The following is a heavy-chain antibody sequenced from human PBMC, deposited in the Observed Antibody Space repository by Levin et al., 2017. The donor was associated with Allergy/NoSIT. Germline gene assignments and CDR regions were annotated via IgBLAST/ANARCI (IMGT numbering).Heavy chain of an antibody. V-gene: IGHV4-39*01. CDR3: AGPTIAAAGWDYYGVDV. D-gene: IGHD6-13*01. CDR1: GGSISTSSYY. CDR2: LFHSGTT. J-gene: IGHJ6*02. Sequence: SQTLSLTCSVSGGSISTSSYYWGWIRQPPGKGLEWIGSLFHSGTTYYNPSLKSRAIISVDTSKNLFSLNLSSVTAADTAVYYCAGPTIAAAGWDYYGVDVWGQGTTVTVSS.